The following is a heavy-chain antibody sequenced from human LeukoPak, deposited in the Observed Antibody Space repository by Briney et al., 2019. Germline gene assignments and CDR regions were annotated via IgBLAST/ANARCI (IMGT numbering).Heavy chain of an antibody. CDR2: IYHNGYT. V-gene: IGHV4-4*02. J-gene: IGHJ6*04. D-gene: IGHD5-18*01. Sequence: SGTLSLTCTVSGGSISSGQWWSWVRQTPGKGLEWIGEIYHNGYTNYNPSLKSRVTISVDTSKNQFSLKLSSVTAADTAVYYCARSGYSYGRYYYYGMDVWGKGTTVTVSS. CDR1: GGSISSGQW. CDR3: ARSGYSYGRYYYYGMDV.